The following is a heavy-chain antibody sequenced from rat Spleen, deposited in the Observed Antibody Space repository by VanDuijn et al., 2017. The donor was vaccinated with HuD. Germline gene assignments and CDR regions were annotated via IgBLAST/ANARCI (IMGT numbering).Heavy chain of an antibody. CDR1: GFSLNNYG. V-gene: IGHV2-4*01. D-gene: IGHD1-4*01. CDR2: IWTGGNT. Sequence: QVQLKESGPGLVQPSQTLSLTCTVSGFSLNNYGVIWVRQPPGKGLEWMGVIWTGGNTESNSTLKSRLSISRDTSKSQVFLKMNSLQTEDTATYYCARELPGYNPFDYWGQGVMVTVSS. CDR3: ARELPGYNPFDY. J-gene: IGHJ2*01.